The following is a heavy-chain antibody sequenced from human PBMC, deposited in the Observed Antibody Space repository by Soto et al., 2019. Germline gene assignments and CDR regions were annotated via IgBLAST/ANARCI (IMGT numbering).Heavy chain of an antibody. V-gene: IGHV4-31*03. D-gene: IGHD2-2*01. CDR3: ARESRSTEYQLLGVGNFDY. J-gene: IGHJ4*02. CDR1: GGSISSGGYY. Sequence: PSETLSLTCTVSGGSISSGGYYWSWIRQHPGKGLEWIGYIYYSGSTYYNPSLKSRVTISVDTSKNQFSLKLSSVTAADTAVYYCARESRSTEYQLLGVGNFDYWGQGTLVTVSS. CDR2: IYYSGST.